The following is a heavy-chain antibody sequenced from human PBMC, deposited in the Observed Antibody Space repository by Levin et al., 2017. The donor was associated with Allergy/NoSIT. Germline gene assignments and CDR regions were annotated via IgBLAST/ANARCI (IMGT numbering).Heavy chain of an antibody. Sequence: GESLKISCAASGFTFSSYAMSWVRQAPGKGLEWVSAISGSGGSTYYADSVKGRFTISRDNSKNTLYLQMNSLRAEDTAVYYCAKDQRWLQPPPQWGQGTLVTVSS. CDR3: AKDQRWLQPPPQ. J-gene: IGHJ4*02. D-gene: IGHD5-24*01. V-gene: IGHV3-23*01. CDR2: ISGSGGST. CDR1: GFTFSSYA.